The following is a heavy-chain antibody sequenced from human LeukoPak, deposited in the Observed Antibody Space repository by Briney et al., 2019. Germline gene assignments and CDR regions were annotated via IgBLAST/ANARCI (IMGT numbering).Heavy chain of an antibody. J-gene: IGHJ5*02. D-gene: IGHD3-10*01. CDR2: INHSGRT. Sequence: SETLSLTCVVYGGSFSGYFWTWIRQPPGKGLEWIGEINHSGRTNYTPSLKSRVTISLDTSKNQFSLRLSSVTAADTAVYYCASCFPSGSGNNWFDPWGQGTLVTVSS. V-gene: IGHV4-34*01. CDR1: GGSFSGYF. CDR3: ASCFPSGSGNNWFDP.